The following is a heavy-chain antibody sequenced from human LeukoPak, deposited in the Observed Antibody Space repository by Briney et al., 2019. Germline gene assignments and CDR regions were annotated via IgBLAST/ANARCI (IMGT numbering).Heavy chain of an antibody. Sequence: SETLSLTCTVSGGSISSGDYYWSWIRQPPGKGLEWIGYIYYSGSTYYNPSLKSRVTISVDTSKNQFSLKLSSVTAADTAVYYCARGSPSPTVTPGYYYYGMDVWGQGTTVTVSS. J-gene: IGHJ6*02. D-gene: IGHD4-17*01. CDR1: GGSISSGDYY. CDR3: ARGSPSPTVTPGYYYYGMDV. V-gene: IGHV4-30-4*01. CDR2: IYYSGST.